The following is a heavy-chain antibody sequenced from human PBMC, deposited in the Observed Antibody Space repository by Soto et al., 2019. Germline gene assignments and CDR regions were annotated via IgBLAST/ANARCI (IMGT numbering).Heavy chain of an antibody. CDR3: ARKYYDFWSGYYVGFDWFGP. D-gene: IGHD3-3*01. V-gene: IGHV4-34*01. J-gene: IGHJ5*02. CDR1: GGSFSGYY. Sequence: SETLSLTCAVYGGSFSGYYWSWIRQPPGKGLEWIGEINHSGSTTYNPSLKSRVTISVDTSKNQFSLKLSSVTAADTAVYYCARKYYDFWSGYYVGFDWFGPWGQGTLVTVSS. CDR2: INHSGST.